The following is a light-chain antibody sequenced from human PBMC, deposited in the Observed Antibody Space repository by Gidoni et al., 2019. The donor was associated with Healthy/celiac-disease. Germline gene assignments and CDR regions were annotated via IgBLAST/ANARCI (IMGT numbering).Light chain of an antibody. V-gene: IGLV2-14*01. CDR1: SSAVGGYNY. Sequence: QSALTQPASVSGSPGQSIPISCTGTSSAVGGYNYVSWYQQHPGKAPKLMIYEVSNRPSGVSNRFSGSKSGNTASLTISGLQAEDEADYYCSSYTSSSTPLFGGGTKLTVL. J-gene: IGLJ2*01. CDR3: SSYTSSSTPL. CDR2: EVS.